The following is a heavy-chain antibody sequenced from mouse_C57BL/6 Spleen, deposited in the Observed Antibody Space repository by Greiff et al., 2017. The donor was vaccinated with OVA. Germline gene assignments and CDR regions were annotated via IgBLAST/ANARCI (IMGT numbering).Heavy chain of an antibody. CDR3: ARGAYDYAYYYAMDY. Sequence: DVKLVESGGGLVKPGGSLKLSCAASGFTFSDYGMHWVRQAPEKGLEWVAYISSGSSTIYYADTVKGRFTISRDNAKNTLFLQMTSLRSEDTAMYYCARGAYDYAYYYAMDYWGQGTSVTVSS. V-gene: IGHV5-17*01. J-gene: IGHJ4*01. CDR2: ISSGSSTI. D-gene: IGHD2-4*01. CDR1: GFTFSDYG.